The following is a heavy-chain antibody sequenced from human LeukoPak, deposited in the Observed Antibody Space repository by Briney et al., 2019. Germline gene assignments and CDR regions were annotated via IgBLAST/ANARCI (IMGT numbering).Heavy chain of an antibody. CDR3: ARETTVCTNGVCYEYDDAFDI. V-gene: IGHV1-69*13. CDR2: IIPIFGTA. J-gene: IGHJ3*02. Sequence: SVKVSCKASGGTFSSYAISWVRQAPGQRLEWMGGIIPIFGTANYAQKFQGRVTITADESTSTAYMELSSLRSEDTAVYYCARETTVCTNGVCYEYDDAFDIWGQGTMVTVSS. CDR1: GGTFSSYA. D-gene: IGHD2-8*01.